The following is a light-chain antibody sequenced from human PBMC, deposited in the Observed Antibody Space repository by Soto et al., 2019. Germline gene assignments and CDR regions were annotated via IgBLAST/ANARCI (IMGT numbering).Light chain of an antibody. V-gene: IGKV3-15*01. CDR1: QSVSSN. J-gene: IGKJ1*01. CDR2: GAS. Sequence: EIVLTQSPATLSVSPGERATLYFSASQSVSSNLAWYQQKRGQAPRLVIYGASTRATGIPARFSGSGSGREFTLTISSLQSEDFAVYYCQHYNNWPPWTFGQGTKVDIK. CDR3: QHYNNWPPWT.